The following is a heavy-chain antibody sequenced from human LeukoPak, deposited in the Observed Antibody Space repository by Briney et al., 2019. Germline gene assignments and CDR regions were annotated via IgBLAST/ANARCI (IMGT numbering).Heavy chain of an antibody. J-gene: IGHJ4*02. D-gene: IGHD2-15*01. Sequence: SVKVSCKASGGTFSSYAISWVRQAPGQGLEWMGGIIPIFGTANYAQKFQGRVTITADESTSTDYMELSSLRSEDTAVYYCARDPYCSGGSCFGFDYWGQGTLVTVSS. CDR3: ARDPYCSGGSCFGFDY. V-gene: IGHV1-69*13. CDR2: IIPIFGTA. CDR1: GGTFSSYA.